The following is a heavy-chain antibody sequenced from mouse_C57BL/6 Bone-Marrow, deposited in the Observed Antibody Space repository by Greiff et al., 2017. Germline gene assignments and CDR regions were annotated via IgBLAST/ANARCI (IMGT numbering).Heavy chain of an antibody. V-gene: IGHV1-69*01. D-gene: IGHD4-1*01. CDR1: GYTFTSYW. CDR3: AREGGYWAWFAY. J-gene: IGHJ3*01. CDR2: IDPSDSYT. Sequence: QVQLQQPGAELVMPGASVKLSCKASGYTFTSYWMHWVKQRPGQGLEWIGEIDPSDSYTNYNQKFKGKSTLTVDNSSSTAYMQLSSLTSADSAVYYCAREGGYWAWFAYWGQGTLVTVSA.